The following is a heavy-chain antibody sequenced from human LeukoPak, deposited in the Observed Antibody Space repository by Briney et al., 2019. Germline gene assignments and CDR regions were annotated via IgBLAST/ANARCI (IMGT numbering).Heavy chain of an antibody. CDR2: ISPSGTDI. V-gene: IGHV3-11*01. J-gene: IGHJ4*02. CDR1: GFTFTDTY. D-gene: IGHD1-1*01. Sequence: GGSLRLSCAVSGFTFTDTYMTWIRQAPGKGLESLSYISPSGTDISYADSVKGRFTISRDNAKNSLYLQMNSLRAEDTAVYYCARGTYNGDYWGQGTLVTVSS. CDR3: ARGTYNGDY.